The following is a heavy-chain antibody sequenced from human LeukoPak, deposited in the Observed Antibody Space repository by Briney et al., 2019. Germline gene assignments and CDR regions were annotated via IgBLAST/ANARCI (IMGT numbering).Heavy chain of an antibody. D-gene: IGHD2-21*01. Sequence: KTSETLSLTCTVSGGSISRYYWSWIRQPPGKGLEWIGYIYYSGSTNYNPSLKSRVTISVDTSKNQFSLKLSSVTAADTAVYYCARSMNDYYYYGMDVWGQGTTVTVSS. J-gene: IGHJ6*02. CDR3: ARSMNDYYYYGMDV. CDR2: IYYSGST. V-gene: IGHV4-59*08. CDR1: GGSISRYY.